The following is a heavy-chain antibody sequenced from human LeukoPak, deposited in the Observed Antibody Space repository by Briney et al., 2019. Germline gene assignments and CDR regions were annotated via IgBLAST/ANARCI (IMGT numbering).Heavy chain of an antibody. CDR3: TKVRPPPGSGWYGGDDS. CDR2: IYENGGTT. V-gene: IGHV3-23*01. D-gene: IGHD6-19*01. CDR1: GFTFRSHA. Sequence: GGSLRLSCVGSGFTFRSHAMSWVRQAPEKGLEFVSGIYENGGTTYYADSVKGRFSISRDNSKNTLYLQMNSLRVEDTAVYYCTKVRPPPGSGWYGGDDSWGQGTLVTVSS. J-gene: IGHJ4*02.